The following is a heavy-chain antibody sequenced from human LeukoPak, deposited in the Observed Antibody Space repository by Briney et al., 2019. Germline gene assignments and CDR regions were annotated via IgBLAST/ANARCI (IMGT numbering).Heavy chain of an antibody. CDR1: GFTFSGSA. CDR2: IRCKANSYAT. D-gene: IGHD3-22*01. V-gene: IGHV3-73*01. Sequence: PGGSLKLSCAASGFTFSGSAMHWVRQASGKGLEWVGRIRCKANSYATAYAASVKGRFTISRDDSKNTAYLQMNSLKTEDTAIYYCTITYYYDSSGYYWLDYWGQGTLVTVSS. J-gene: IGHJ4*02. CDR3: TITYYYDSSGYYWLDY.